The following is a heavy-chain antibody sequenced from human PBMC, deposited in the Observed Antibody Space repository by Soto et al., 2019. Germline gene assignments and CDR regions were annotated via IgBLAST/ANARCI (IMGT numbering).Heavy chain of an antibody. CDR1: GFTFGSYG. V-gene: IGHV3-33*01. Sequence: QVQLVESGGGVVQPGRSLRLSCVASGFTFGSYGMHWVRQAPGKGLEWVALIWYDGSNKYYADSVKGRFTISRDNSKNTLYLQMHSLRAEDTAVYYCARLGGSGSYTVDYWGQGTLVTVSS. D-gene: IGHD3-10*01. J-gene: IGHJ4*02. CDR3: ARLGGSGSYTVDY. CDR2: IWYDGSNK.